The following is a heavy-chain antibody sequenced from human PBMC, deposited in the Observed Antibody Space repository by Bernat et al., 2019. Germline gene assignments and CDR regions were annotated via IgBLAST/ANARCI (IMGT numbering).Heavy chain of an antibody. D-gene: IGHD6-13*01. CDR2: IYWDDDK. V-gene: IGHV2-5*02. J-gene: IGHJ5*02. Sequence: QITLKESGPTLVKPTETLTLTCTFSGFSLSTSGVGVGWIRQPPGKALEWLAVIYWDDDKRYSPSLSSRVTIIQDASKNQVVLIMTNMDPVDTATYYCAHRLGGASGWWYSWFDPWGQGILVTVSS. CDR3: AHRLGGASGWWYSWFDP. CDR1: GFSLSTSGVG.